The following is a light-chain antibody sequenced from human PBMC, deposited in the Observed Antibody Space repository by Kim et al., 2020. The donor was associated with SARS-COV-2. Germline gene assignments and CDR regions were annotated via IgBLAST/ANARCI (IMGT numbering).Light chain of an antibody. J-gene: IGLJ3*02. V-gene: IGLV3-25*03. Sequence: SYELTQPPSVSVSPGQTARITCSGDALPKQYAYWYQQKPGQAPVLVIYKDSEMPSGIPERFSGSSSGTTVTLTISGVQAEDEADYYCQSADSSGTYRWVFGGGTQLTVL. CDR1: ALPKQY. CDR3: QSADSSGTYRWV. CDR2: KDS.